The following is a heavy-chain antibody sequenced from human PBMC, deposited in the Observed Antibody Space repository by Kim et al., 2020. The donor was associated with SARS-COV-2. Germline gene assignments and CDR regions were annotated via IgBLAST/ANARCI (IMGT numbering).Heavy chain of an antibody. D-gene: IGHD4-17*01. CDR2: INSDGSRT. CDR1: GFIFNNHW. Sequence: GGSLRLSCAASGFIFNNHWMHWVRQAPGEGLVWVSRINSDGSRTSYADSVKGRFTISRDNAKNTLFLQMKSLRAEDSAVYYCAPRLSTVTQSYFDQWGRGILVTVSS. CDR3: APRLSTVTQSYFDQ. V-gene: IGHV3-74*01. J-gene: IGHJ4*02.